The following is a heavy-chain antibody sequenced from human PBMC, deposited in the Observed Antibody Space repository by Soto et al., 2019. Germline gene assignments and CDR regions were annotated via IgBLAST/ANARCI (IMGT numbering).Heavy chain of an antibody. J-gene: IGHJ4*02. V-gene: IGHV4-39*01. CDR3: ATNILGYCTGDSCYRDSAKFDF. D-gene: IGHD2-15*01. Sequence: PSEARSLTWTVSDGSISSSSDYRGWIGQPAGKGLEWIGSIYYSGRTYYKPSLKSRVTISVDTSKDQFSLKLGSVTAADTAVYYCATNILGYCTGDSCYRDSAKFDFWGQGTLVTVS. CDR2: IYYSGRT. CDR1: DGSISSSSDY.